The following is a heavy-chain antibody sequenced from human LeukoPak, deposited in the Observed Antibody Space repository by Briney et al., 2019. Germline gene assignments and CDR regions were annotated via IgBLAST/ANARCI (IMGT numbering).Heavy chain of an antibody. CDR2: IYYSGST. CDR1: GGSISSGGYY. CDR3: ARVSLPRITIFGVVTQHSYYYYGMDV. V-gene: IGHV4-31*03. Sequence: KPSETLSLTCTVSGGSISSGGYYWSWIRQHPGKGLEWIGYIYYSGSTYYNPSLKSRVTISVDTSKNQFSLKLSSVTAADTAVYYCARVSLPRITIFGVVTQHSYYYYGMDVWGQGTTVTVSS. D-gene: IGHD3-3*01. J-gene: IGHJ6*02.